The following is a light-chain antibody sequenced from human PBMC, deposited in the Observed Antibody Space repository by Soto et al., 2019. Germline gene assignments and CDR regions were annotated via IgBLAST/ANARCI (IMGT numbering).Light chain of an antibody. V-gene: IGKV3-11*01. CDR2: DAF. CDR3: QQRSSWPLT. Sequence: EIVLTQSPATLSLSPGERATLSCRASQSVGSYFAWYQQKPGQAPRLLIYDAFSRATGIPARFSGSGSGTDLTLTIRSLEPEDFAVYFCQQRSSWPLTFGGGTMVEIK. J-gene: IGKJ4*01. CDR1: QSVGSY.